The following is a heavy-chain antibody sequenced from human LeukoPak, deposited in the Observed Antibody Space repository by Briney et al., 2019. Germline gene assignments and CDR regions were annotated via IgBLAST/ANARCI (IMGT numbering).Heavy chain of an antibody. J-gene: IGHJ4*02. D-gene: IGHD1-26*01. CDR3: AKSGGYGLIDY. Sequence: PSETLSLTCTVSGGSISIYYWSWIRQPPGKGLEWIGSIYSSGSTYYNASLQSRVTISIETSKNQISLRLNSVTAADTAIYYCAKSGGYGLIDYWGQGTLVTVSS. CDR2: IYSSGST. CDR1: GGSISIYY. V-gene: IGHV4-59*04.